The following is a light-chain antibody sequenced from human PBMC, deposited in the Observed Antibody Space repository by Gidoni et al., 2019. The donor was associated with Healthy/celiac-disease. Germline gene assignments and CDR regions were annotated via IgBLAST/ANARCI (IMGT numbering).Light chain of an antibody. Sequence: MQLNQAPSSLSASVGDRVTITCRASQSISSYLNWYQQKPGKAPKLLIYAASSLQSGVPSRFSGSGSGTDFTLTISSLQPEDFATYYCQQSYSTPPTFGQGTKVEIK. CDR2: AAS. CDR1: QSISSY. V-gene: IGKV1-39*01. J-gene: IGKJ1*01. CDR3: QQSYSTPPT.